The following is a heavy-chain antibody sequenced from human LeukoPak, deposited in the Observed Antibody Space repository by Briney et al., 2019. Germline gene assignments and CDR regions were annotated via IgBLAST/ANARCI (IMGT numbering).Heavy chain of an antibody. CDR3: ARDGRGAAAADDPLYL. Sequence: ASVKVSCKASGYTFTNHDFNWMRQASGQGLEWMGWMNPNSGATGYAQKFQGRVTMTRDTSISTAYMELSSLTSEDTAVYYCARDGRGAAAADDPLYLWGQGTTVTVSS. J-gene: IGHJ3*01. CDR2: MNPNSGAT. V-gene: IGHV1-8*01. D-gene: IGHD6-13*01. CDR1: GYTFTNHD.